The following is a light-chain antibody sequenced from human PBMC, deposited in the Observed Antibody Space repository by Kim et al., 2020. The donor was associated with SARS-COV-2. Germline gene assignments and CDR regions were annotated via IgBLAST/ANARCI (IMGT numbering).Light chain of an antibody. CDR2: GKS. V-gene: IGLV3-19*01. CDR1: SLRSYY. CDR3: NSRDSSTNHLV. Sequence: AMGQTVRITCQGDSLRSYYASWYQQKPGQAPVVVIYGKSNRLSGIPDRFSGSNAGDTASLTITGAQAEDEADYYCNSRDSSTNHLVFGGGTQLTVL. J-gene: IGLJ2*01.